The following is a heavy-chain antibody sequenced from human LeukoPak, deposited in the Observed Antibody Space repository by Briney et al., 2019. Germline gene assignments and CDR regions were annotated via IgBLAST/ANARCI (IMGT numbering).Heavy chain of an antibody. J-gene: IGHJ6*02. CDR3: ARDLTVTIDYYYYGMDV. V-gene: IGHV3-33*01. Sequence: GRSLRLSCAASGFTFSSYGMHWVRQAPGKGLEWVAVIWYGGSNKYYADSVKGRFTISRDNSKNTLYLQMNSLRAEDTAVYYCARDLTVTIDYYYYGMDVWGQGTTVTVSS. CDR2: IWYGGSNK. CDR1: GFTFSSYG. D-gene: IGHD4-17*01.